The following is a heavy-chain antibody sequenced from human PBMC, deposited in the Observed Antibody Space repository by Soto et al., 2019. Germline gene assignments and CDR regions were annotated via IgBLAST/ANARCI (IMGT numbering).Heavy chain of an antibody. J-gene: IGHJ6*02. Sequence: SETLALTCSVSGCSITFNEYCGWIRQPPGKGLEWIGSIYLDGSTYYSPSLRSRVAISVDTSKNQFSLKLSSVTAADTAVYYCARHMWERRNYYYGMDVWGQGTTVTVSS. CDR3: ARHMWERRNYYYGMDV. CDR2: IYLDGST. D-gene: IGHD1-1*01. CDR1: GCSITFNEY. V-gene: IGHV4-39*01.